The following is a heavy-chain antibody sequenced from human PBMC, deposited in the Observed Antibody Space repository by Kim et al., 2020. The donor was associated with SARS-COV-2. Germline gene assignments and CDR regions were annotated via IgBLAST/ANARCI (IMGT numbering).Heavy chain of an antibody. Sequence: GGSLRLSCAASGFTFSSYAMHWVRQAPGKGLEWVAVISYDGSNKYYADSVKCRFTISRDNSKNTLYLQMNSLRAEDTAVYYCARDRSGSYFGGFDPWGQGTLVTVSS. D-gene: IGHD3-10*01. CDR1: GFTFSSYA. CDR2: ISYDGSNK. J-gene: IGHJ5*02. V-gene: IGHV3-30*04. CDR3: ARDRSGSYFGGFDP.